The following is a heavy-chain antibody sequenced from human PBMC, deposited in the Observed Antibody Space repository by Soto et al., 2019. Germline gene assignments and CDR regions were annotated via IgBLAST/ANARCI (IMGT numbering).Heavy chain of an antibody. D-gene: IGHD2-2*01. V-gene: IGHV4-34*01. J-gene: IGHJ4*02. CDR1: GGSFSGYY. Sequence: QVQLQQWGAGLLKPSETLSLTCAVYGGSFSGYYWSWIRQPPGKGLEWIGEINHSGSTNYNPSLKRRVTISVDTSKNQFSLKLSSVTAADTAVYYCARVSNQPLPHSVPYYFDYWGQGTLVTVSS. CDR3: ARVSNQPLPHSVPYYFDY. CDR2: INHSGST.